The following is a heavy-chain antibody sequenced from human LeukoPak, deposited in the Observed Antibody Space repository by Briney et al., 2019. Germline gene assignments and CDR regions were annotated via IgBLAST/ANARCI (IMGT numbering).Heavy chain of an antibody. CDR1: GFTFSSHW. CDR3: ARDGSLPDY. J-gene: IGHJ4*02. CDR2: INSDGSGT. V-gene: IGHV3-74*01. Sequence: GGSLRLSCAASGFTFSSHWMHWVRQPPGKGLVWVSRINSDGSGTSYADSVKGRFTVSRDNATNTLYLQMNSLRAEDTAVYFCARDGSLPDYWGQGTLVTVSS.